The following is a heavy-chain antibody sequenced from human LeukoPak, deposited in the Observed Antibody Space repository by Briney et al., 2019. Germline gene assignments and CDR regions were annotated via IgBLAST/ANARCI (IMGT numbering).Heavy chain of an antibody. J-gene: IGHJ6*02. Sequence: GGSLRLSCAASGFTFSGSAVHWLRQASGKGLEWVGRIRGKANNYATAYAASVNGRFTISRDDSKNTAYLQMNTLKTEDTAVYYCTRGSSLGYYYGMDVWGQGTTVSVSS. CDR2: IRGKANNYAT. V-gene: IGHV3-73*01. CDR3: TRGSSLGYYYGMDV. D-gene: IGHD6-6*01. CDR1: GFTFSGSA.